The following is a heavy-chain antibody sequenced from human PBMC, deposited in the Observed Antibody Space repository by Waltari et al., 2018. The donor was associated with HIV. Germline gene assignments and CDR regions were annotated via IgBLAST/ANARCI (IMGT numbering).Heavy chain of an antibody. Sequence: QVQLQQWGAGLMKPAETLSLNCAVYGGAFNNFFWSFVRQSPGKDFEWIGGIKHSGKTDYNPSLKGRVSLSIDPSKKQFSLQLTSMSVADTAKYYCVRRRWRTTMVFLVKGGVFDIWGQGTEVTVSS. CDR1: GGAFNNFF. CDR2: IKHSGKT. D-gene: IGHD2-8*01. CDR3: VRRRWRTTMVFLVKGGVFDI. V-gene: IGHV4-34*02. J-gene: IGHJ3*02.